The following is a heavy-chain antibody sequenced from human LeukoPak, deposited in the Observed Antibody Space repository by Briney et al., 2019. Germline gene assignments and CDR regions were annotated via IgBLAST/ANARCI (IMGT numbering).Heavy chain of an antibody. V-gene: IGHV1-8*03. Sequence: ASVKVPCKASGYTSTSYDINWVRQATGQGLEWMGWMNPNSGNTGYAQKFQGRVTITRNTSISTAYMELSSLRSEDTAVYYCARAGPSRGLFGVVIKHYYYMDVWGKGTTVTVSS. CDR2: MNPNSGNT. CDR3: ARAGPSRGLFGVVIKHYYYMDV. CDR1: GYTSTSYD. D-gene: IGHD3-3*01. J-gene: IGHJ6*03.